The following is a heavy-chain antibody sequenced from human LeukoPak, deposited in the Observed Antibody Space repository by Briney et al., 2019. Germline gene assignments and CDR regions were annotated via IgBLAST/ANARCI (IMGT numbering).Heavy chain of an antibody. D-gene: IGHD6-19*01. J-gene: IGHJ4*02. Sequence: ASVKVSCKASEYTFTAYYLHWVRQAPGQGLEWMGWINPNNGATNYAQKFQGRVTMTRDTSIHTAYMELSRLRSDDTAVYYCARVRIAVAGKYYFDYWGQGTLVTVSS. CDR3: ARVRIAVAGKYYFDY. V-gene: IGHV1-2*02. CDR1: EYTFTAYY. CDR2: INPNNGAT.